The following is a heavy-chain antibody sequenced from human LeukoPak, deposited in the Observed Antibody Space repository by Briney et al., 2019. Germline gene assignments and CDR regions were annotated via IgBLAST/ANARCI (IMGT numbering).Heavy chain of an antibody. V-gene: IGHV4-30-4*08. CDR2: IYYSGST. D-gene: IGHD6-19*01. J-gene: IGHJ4*02. CDR1: GGSISSGGYY. Sequence: SQTLSLTCTVSGGSISSGGYYWSWIRQHPGKGLEWIGNIYYSGSTYYNPSLKSRVTISVDTSKNQFSLKLSSVTAADTAVYYCARASSGWYEDYFDYWGQGTLVTVSS. CDR3: ARASSGWYEDYFDY.